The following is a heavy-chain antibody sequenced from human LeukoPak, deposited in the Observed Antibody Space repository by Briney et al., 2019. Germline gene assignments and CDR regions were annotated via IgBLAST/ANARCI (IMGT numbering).Heavy chain of an antibody. D-gene: IGHD5-12*01. Sequence: SETLSLTCTVSGGSISSYYWSWLRQPPGKGLEWIGYIYYSGSTNYNPSLKSRVTISVDTSKNQFSLKLSSVTAADTAVYYCARQAPYSGYGPDYWGQGTLVTVSS. CDR3: ARQAPYSGYGPDY. V-gene: IGHV4-59*08. CDR1: GGSISSYY. CDR2: IYYSGST. J-gene: IGHJ4*02.